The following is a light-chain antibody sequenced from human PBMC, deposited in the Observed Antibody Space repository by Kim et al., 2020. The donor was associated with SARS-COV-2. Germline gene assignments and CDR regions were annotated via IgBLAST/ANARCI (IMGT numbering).Light chain of an antibody. CDR2: QDS. Sequence: VSPGQTPSITCSGDKLGYKYACWYQQQPGQSPVLVIYQDSKRPSGIPARFSGSNSGNTATLTISGTQAMDEADYYCQAWDSSTVVFGGGTQLTVL. V-gene: IGLV3-1*01. J-gene: IGLJ2*01. CDR3: QAWDSSTVV. CDR1: KLGYKY.